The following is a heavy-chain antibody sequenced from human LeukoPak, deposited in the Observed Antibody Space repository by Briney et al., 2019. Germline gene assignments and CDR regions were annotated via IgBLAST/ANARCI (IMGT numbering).Heavy chain of an antibody. Sequence: PSETLSLTCAVYGGSFSGYYWSWIRQPPGKGLEWIGEINHSGSTNYNPSLKSRVTVSRDTSKNQFSLKLTSVTAADTAVYYCARGGHFFDVWGKGTTVTVSS. CDR2: INHSGST. CDR3: ARGGHFFDV. J-gene: IGHJ6*03. V-gene: IGHV4-34*01. CDR1: GGSFSGYY.